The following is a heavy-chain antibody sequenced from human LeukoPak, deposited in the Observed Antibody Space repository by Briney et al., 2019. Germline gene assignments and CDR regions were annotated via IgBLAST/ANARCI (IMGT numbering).Heavy chain of an antibody. J-gene: IGHJ4*02. CDR3: AGYSRLPRLHGHYFDY. Sequence: SETLSLTCTVSGGSIRSYYWSWIRQPPGKGLEWIGYIYYSGSTNYNPSLKSRVTISVDTSKNQFSLKLGSVTAADTAVYYCAGYSRLPRLHGHYFDYWGQGTLVTVSS. V-gene: IGHV4-59*01. D-gene: IGHD4-11*01. CDR1: GGSIRSYY. CDR2: IYYSGST.